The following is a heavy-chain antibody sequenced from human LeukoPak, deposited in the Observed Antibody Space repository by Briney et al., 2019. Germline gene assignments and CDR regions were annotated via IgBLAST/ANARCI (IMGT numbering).Heavy chain of an antibody. CDR3: ARELPTGTDYFDY. D-gene: IGHD3-10*01. CDR1: GFTFDDYA. CDR2: VSWNSGNI. V-gene: IGHV3-9*01. Sequence: SLRLSCVASGFTFDDYAMHWVRQAPGKGLEWVSGVSWNSGNIGYGDSVKGRFTISRDNAKNSLYLQMNSLRAEDTAVYYCARELPTGTDYFDYWGQGTLVTVSS. J-gene: IGHJ4*02.